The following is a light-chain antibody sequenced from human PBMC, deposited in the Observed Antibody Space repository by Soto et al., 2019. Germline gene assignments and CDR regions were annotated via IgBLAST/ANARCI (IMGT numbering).Light chain of an antibody. CDR2: EVN. V-gene: IGLV2-8*01. Sequence: QSALTQPPSASGSPGQSVTISCTGTSSDVGAHNFVSWYQHHPGKAPKLMIYEVNRRPSGVPDRFSGSKSGSTAALTVSGLQPEDEADYYCSSYRGGYNGVFGGGTKLTVL. CDR1: SSDVGAHNF. CDR3: SSYRGGYNGV. J-gene: IGLJ3*02.